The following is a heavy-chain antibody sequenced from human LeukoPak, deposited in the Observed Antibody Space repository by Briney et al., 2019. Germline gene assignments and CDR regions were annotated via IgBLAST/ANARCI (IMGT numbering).Heavy chain of an antibody. CDR1: GFTFDDYG. J-gene: IGHJ4*02. V-gene: IGHV3-20*04. D-gene: IGHD6-6*01. Sequence: GGSLRLSCAASGFTFDDYGMSWVRQAPGKGLEWVSGINWNGGSTGYADSVKGRFTISRDNAKNSLYLQMNSLRAEDTALYYCARDVGSSSSVGFDYWGQGTLVTVSS. CDR3: ARDVGSSSSVGFDY. CDR2: INWNGGST.